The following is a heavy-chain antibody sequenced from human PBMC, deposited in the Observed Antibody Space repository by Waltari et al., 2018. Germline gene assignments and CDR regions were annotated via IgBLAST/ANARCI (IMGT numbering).Heavy chain of an antibody. D-gene: IGHD2-8*01. V-gene: IGHV7-4-1*02. CDR1: GSNFTTYP. Sequence: QVQFVQSGSELEKPGASVKISCKTSGSNFTTYPINWVRQAPGQGLEWMGWINTNTWNPTYGQGFTGRFVFSLDTSVRTAYVEISSLKDEDTAIYYCAGVSWGQGTLVTVSS. J-gene: IGHJ5*02. CDR3: AGVS. CDR2: INTNTWNP.